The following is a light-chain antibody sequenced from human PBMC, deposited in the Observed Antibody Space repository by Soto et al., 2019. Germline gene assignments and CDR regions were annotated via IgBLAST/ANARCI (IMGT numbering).Light chain of an antibody. CDR2: AAF. Sequence: DIQMTQSPPSVSASVGDRVTITCRASQGIRSWLAWYQQKPGKAPQLLIYAAFSLQGGGPSRFSGCGSGTDFTLAISSLQPEDCATYDGQQDNFFPLNSGGGTQVEIE. CDR3: QQDNFFPLN. CDR1: QGIRSW. V-gene: IGKV1-12*01. J-gene: IGKJ4*01.